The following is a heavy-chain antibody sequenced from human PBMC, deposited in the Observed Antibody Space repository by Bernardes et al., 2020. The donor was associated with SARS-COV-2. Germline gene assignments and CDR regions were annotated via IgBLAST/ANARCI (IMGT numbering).Heavy chain of an antibody. CDR1: GGSISSSSYY. CDR2: LYYSGST. D-gene: IGHD3-3*01. CDR3: ARQGDGYSLIYLES. J-gene: IGHJ4*02. Sequence: SETLSLTCTVSGGSISSSSYYWGWIRQPPGKGLEWIGSLYYSGSTYYNPSLKSRVTISVDTSKNQFSLKLSTVTAADTAVYYCARQGDGYSLIYLESWGQGTLVTVSS. V-gene: IGHV4-39*01.